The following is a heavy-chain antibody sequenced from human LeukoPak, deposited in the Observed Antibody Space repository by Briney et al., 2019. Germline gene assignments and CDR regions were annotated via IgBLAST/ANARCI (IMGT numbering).Heavy chain of an antibody. V-gene: IGHV1-2*02. CDR3: ATGDGWYQQWLH. J-gene: IGHJ4*02. D-gene: IGHD6-19*01. Sequence: GASVKVSCKASGGTFTNYAISWVRQAPGQGLEWMGWINPNSGGTNYAQKFQGRVTMTRDTSISTAYMELSRLRSDDTAVYYCATGDGWYQQWLHWGQGTLVTVSS. CDR2: INPNSGGT. CDR1: GGTFTNYA.